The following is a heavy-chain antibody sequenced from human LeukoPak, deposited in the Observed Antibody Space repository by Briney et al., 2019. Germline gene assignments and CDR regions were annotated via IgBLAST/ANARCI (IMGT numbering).Heavy chain of an antibody. Sequence: ASVNVSCKASGYTFTSYDINWVRQATGQGLEWMGWMNPNSGNTGYAQKFQGRVTMTRNTSISTAYMELSSLRSEDTAVYYCARKKRITMVRGAEYYYYYYGMDVWGQGTTATVSS. CDR2: MNPNSGNT. V-gene: IGHV1-8*01. J-gene: IGHJ6*02. CDR1: GYTFTSYD. D-gene: IGHD3-10*01. CDR3: ARKKRITMVRGAEYYYYYYGMDV.